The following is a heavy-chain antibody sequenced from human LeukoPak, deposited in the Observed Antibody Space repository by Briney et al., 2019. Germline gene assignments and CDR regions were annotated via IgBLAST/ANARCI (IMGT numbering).Heavy chain of an antibody. J-gene: IGHJ5*02. CDR1: GFTFTSSA. Sequence: VASVKVSCKASGFTFTSSAVQWVRQARGQRLEWIGWIVVGSGNTNHAQKFQERVTITRDMSTSTAYMELSSLRSEDTAVYYCAAVNSSPASGLDPWGQGTLVTVSS. CDR3: AAVNSSPASGLDP. CDR2: IVVGSGNT. D-gene: IGHD3-22*01. V-gene: IGHV1-58*01.